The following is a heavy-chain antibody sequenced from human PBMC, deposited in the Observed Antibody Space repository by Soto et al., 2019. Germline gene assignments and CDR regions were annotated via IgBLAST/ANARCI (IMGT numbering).Heavy chain of an antibody. CDR1: GYTFTSYD. CDR3: ARTPPGYSSSWYSYYYYGMDV. Sequence: GASVKVSCKASGYTFTSYDINWVRQATGQGLEWMGWMNPNSGNTGYAQKFQGRVTMTRNTSISTAYMELSSLRSEDTAVYYCARTPPGYSSSWYSYYYYGMDVWGQGTTVTVS. J-gene: IGHJ6*02. D-gene: IGHD6-13*01. V-gene: IGHV1-8*01. CDR2: MNPNSGNT.